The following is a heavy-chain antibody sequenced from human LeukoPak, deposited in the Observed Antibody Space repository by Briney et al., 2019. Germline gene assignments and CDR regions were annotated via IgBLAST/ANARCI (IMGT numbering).Heavy chain of an antibody. CDR2: IYPGDSDT. Sequence: GESLKISCKGSGYSFTSYWIGWVRQMPGKGLEWMGIIYPGDSDTRYSPSFQGQVTISADKSISTAYLQWSSLKASDTAMYYCAGQAYYYDSTIDYWGQGTLVTVSS. CDR3: AGQAYYYDSTIDY. J-gene: IGHJ4*02. D-gene: IGHD3-22*01. CDR1: GYSFTSYW. V-gene: IGHV5-51*01.